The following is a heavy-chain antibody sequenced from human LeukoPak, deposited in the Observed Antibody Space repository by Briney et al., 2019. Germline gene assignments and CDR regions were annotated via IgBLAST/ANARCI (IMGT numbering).Heavy chain of an antibody. Sequence: GGSLRLSCAASGFTFSSYSMNWVRQAPGQGLGWVSYITSDSTTMFYADSVKGRFTASRDNAENSMYLQMNSLRAEDTAVYYCARDRSIAAALDAFDIWGQGTMVTVSS. J-gene: IGHJ3*02. CDR3: ARDRSIAAALDAFDI. V-gene: IGHV3-48*01. CDR2: ITSDSTTM. D-gene: IGHD6-13*01. CDR1: GFTFSSYS.